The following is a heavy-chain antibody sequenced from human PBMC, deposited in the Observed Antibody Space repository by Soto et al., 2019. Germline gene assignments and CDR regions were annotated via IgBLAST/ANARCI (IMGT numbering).Heavy chain of an antibody. J-gene: IGHJ4*02. CDR2: ISGSGGST. CDR1: GFTFSSYA. V-gene: IGHV3-23*01. Sequence: EVQLLESGGGLVQPGGSLRLSCAASGFTFSSYAMSWVRQAPGKGLEWVSAISGSGGSTYYADSVKGRFTISRDNSKNTLYLQMNSLRAEDTAVYYCARGPGGGVVVPAATTDFDYWGQGTLVTVSS. CDR3: ARGPGGGVVVPAATTDFDY. D-gene: IGHD2-2*01.